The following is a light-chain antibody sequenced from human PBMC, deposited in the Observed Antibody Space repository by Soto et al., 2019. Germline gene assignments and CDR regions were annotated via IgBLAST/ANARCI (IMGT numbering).Light chain of an antibody. Sequence: QSVLTQPPSASGSPGQSVTISCTGTSSDVGGHNYVSWYQQRPDKAPKLIIYEVTQRPSGVSDRFSGSKSGNTATLTVSGLQAEDEADYHCSSYAGINTLVFGGGTQLTVL. V-gene: IGLV2-8*01. CDR2: EVT. CDR1: SSDVGGHNY. CDR3: SSYAGINTLV. J-gene: IGLJ2*01.